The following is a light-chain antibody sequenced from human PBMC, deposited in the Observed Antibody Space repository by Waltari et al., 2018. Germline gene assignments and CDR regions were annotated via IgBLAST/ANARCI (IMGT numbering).Light chain of an antibody. CDR2: GAS. CDR3: QHHFRLPAT. Sequence: IMLTQSPGPLSLSQGERATLSCRASQSISRYLAWYQQKPGQAPRLLIYGASTRATGIPDRFSGSGSGTDFSLTISGLEPEDSAVYYCQHHFRLPATFGQGTKVEIK. J-gene: IGKJ1*01. V-gene: IGKV3-20*01. CDR1: QSISRY.